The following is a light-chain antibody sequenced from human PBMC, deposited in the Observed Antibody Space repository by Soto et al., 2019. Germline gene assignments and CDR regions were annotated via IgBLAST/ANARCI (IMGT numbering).Light chain of an antibody. J-gene: IGLJ3*02. CDR3: TSYTRRDIGV. CDR1: SSDVGGYDF. Sequence: QSALTQPASVSGSPGQSITISCTGTSSDVGGYDFVSWYQQRPGKAPKLIIYDVSNRPSGVSNRFSASKCGNTASLPISGLQAEDEADYYWTSYTRRDIGVFGGGNKLTVL. CDR2: DVS. V-gene: IGLV2-14*01.